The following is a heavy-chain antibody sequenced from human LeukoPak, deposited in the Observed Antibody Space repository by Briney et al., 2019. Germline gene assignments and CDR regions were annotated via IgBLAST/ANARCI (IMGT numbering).Heavy chain of an antibody. CDR1: GGPISSGDYY. Sequence: PSETLSLTCTVSGGPISSGDYYWSWIRQPAGKGLEWIGRIYTSGSTNYNPSLKSRVTISVDTSKNQFSLKLSSVTAADTAVYYCAGVAAPKWTFDYWGQGTLVTVSS. D-gene: IGHD6-13*01. CDR3: AGVAAPKWTFDY. CDR2: IYTSGST. J-gene: IGHJ4*02. V-gene: IGHV4-61*02.